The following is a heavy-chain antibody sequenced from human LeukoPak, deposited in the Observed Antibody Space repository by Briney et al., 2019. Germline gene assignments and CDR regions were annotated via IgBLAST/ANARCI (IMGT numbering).Heavy chain of an antibody. D-gene: IGHD6-13*01. CDR2: INHSGST. CDR1: GGSFSGYY. J-gene: IGHJ4*02. CDR3: ARETSAAGTR. V-gene: IGHV4-34*01. Sequence: SEALSLTCAVYGGSFSGYYWSWIRQPPGKGLEWIGEINHSGSTNYNPSLKSRVTISVDTSKNQFSLKLSSVTAADTAVYYCARETSAAGTRWDQGTLVTVSS.